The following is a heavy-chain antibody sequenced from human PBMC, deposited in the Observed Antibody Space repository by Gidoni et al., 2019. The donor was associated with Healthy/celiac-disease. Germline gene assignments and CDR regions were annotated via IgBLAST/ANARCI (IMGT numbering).Heavy chain of an antibody. CDR1: GFTFSSYA. V-gene: IGHV3-30-3*01. J-gene: IGHJ4*02. CDR3: ARARGTAAHFDY. D-gene: IGHD2-2*01. CDR2: ISYDGSNK. Sequence: VKLVESGGVVVQPGRSRRLSCQASGFTFSSYAMHWVRQAPGKGLGWVAVISYDGSNKYYADSVKGRFTISRDNSKNTLYLQMNSLRAEDTAVYYCARARGTAAHFDYWGQGTLVTVSS.